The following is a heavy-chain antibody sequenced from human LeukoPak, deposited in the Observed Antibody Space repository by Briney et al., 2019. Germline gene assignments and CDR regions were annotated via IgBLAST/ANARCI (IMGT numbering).Heavy chain of an antibody. J-gene: IGHJ4*02. D-gene: IGHD1-26*01. Sequence: GGSLRLSCAASGFTFSNYALSWVRQAPGNGLEWVSAISGSGTTTYSADSVKGRFTISRDSSKNTLYLQMNSLRAEDTAVYYCTKEGNYYGTDYWGQGTLVTVSS. CDR2: ISGSGTTT. CDR3: TKEGNYYGTDY. CDR1: GFTFSNYA. V-gene: IGHV3-23*01.